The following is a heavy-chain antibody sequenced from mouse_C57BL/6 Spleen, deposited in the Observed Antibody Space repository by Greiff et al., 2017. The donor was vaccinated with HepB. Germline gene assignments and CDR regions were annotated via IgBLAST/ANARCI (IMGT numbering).Heavy chain of an antibody. CDR2: IHPNSGST. D-gene: IGHD1-1*01. V-gene: IGHV1-64*01. CDR1: GYTFTSYW. Sequence: QVQLQQPGAELVKPGASVKLSCKASGYTFTSYWMHWVKQRPGQGLEWIGMIHPNSGSTNYNEKFKSKATLTVDKSSSTAYMQLSSLTSEDSAVYYCAGPYYYGSPGVWGTGTTVTVSS. CDR3: AGPYYYGSPGV. J-gene: IGHJ1*03.